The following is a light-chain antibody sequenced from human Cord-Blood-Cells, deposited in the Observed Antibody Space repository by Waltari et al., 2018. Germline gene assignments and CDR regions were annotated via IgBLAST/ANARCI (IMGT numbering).Light chain of an antibody. V-gene: IGKV1-39*01. CDR3: QQSYSTPSIT. J-gene: IGKJ5*01. Sequence: IQMTPSPSSLSASVGDRVTITCRASQRISSYLNWYQQKPGNAPKLLIYAASSLQSGFPSRFSGSGSWTDYTLTISSLQAEDFTTYYCQQSYSTPSITFGQGTRLEIK. CDR1: QRISSY. CDR2: AAS.